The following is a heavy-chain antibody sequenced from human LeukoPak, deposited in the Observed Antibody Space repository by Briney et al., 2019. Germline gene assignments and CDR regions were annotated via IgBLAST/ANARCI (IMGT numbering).Heavy chain of an antibody. CDR3: AGAIVVVPAASFDY. D-gene: IGHD2-2*01. V-gene: IGHV3-30-3*01. J-gene: IGHJ4*02. CDR2: ISYDGSNK. Sequence: PGRSLRLSCAASGFTFSSYAMHWVRQAPGKGLEWVAVISYDGSNKYYADSVKGRFTISRDNSKNTLYLQMNSLRAEDTAVYYCAGAIVVVPAASFDYWGQAILVTASS. CDR1: GFTFSSYA.